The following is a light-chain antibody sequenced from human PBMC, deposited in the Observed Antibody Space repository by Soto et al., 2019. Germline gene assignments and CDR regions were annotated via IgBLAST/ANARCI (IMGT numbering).Light chain of an antibody. V-gene: IGLV2-8*01. CDR2: DVS. J-gene: IGLJ1*01. Sequence: QSALTQPPSASGSPGQSVTISCTGTPSDVGGYNSVSWYQQYPGKAPKLMIYDVSKRPSGVPDRFSGSKSGNTASLTVSGLQAEDEADYYCCSYAGTYIYVFGTGTKVTVL. CDR1: PSDVGGYNS. CDR3: CSYAGTYIYV.